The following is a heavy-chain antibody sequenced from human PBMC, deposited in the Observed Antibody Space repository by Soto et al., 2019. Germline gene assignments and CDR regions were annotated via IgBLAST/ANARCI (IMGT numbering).Heavy chain of an antibody. CDR2: IHHSGKA. CDR3: ARDGSSGTTYNKFFGP. J-gene: IGHJ5*02. CDR1: GDPITRSGFY. D-gene: IGHD1-26*01. V-gene: IGHV4-31*02. Sequence: SETLSLPWTVSGDPITRSGFYWRWIRHHPGKGLEWLGFIHHSGKASYSSSLESRAPSSVATSKSQFFLKLTSMTSPAPAAYSCARDGSSGTTYNKFFGPWGQGIPVTVSS.